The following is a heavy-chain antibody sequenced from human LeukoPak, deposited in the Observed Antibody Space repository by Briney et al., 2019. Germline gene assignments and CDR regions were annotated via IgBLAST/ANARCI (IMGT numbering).Heavy chain of an antibody. D-gene: IGHD5-18*01. J-gene: IGHJ6*03. Sequence: PSETLSLTCAVYGGSFSGYYWSWVRQPPGKGLEWVGEINHSGSTNYNPSLESRVTISVDTCKNQFSLKLRSVAAADTAVYYCARGGYSSGYYYMDVWGKGTTVTVSS. CDR3: ARGGYSSGYYYMDV. CDR2: INHSGST. V-gene: IGHV4-34*01. CDR1: GGSFSGYY.